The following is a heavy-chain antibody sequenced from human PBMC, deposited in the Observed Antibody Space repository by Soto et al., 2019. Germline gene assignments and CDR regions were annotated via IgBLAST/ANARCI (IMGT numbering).Heavy chain of an antibody. Sequence: EVQLVESGGGLVQPGGSLRLSCAASGFTFSSYWMHWVRQAPGKGLVWVSRINIDGSTTSYADSVKGRFTISRDNAKNTLYLQMNRLRAEDTAIYYCARVRNGDWYFDYWGQGTLVTISS. D-gene: IGHD3-10*01. CDR2: INIDGSTT. V-gene: IGHV3-74*01. CDR1: GFTFSSYW. CDR3: ARVRNGDWYFDY. J-gene: IGHJ4*02.